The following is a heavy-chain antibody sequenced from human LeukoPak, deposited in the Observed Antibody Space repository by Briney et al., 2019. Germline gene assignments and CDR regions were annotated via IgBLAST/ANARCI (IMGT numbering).Heavy chain of an antibody. CDR3: ARDRVIVGGTATYNFDH. D-gene: IGHD1-14*01. J-gene: IGHJ4*02. V-gene: IGHV1-46*01. Sequence: ASVKVSCKASGYTFTPYFIHWVRQAPRQGLEWMGIINPTGGSTTYAQKFQGRFTVTRDMSTSTVYMELSSLTSEDTAVYYCARDRVIVGGTATYNFDHWGQGTLVTVSS. CDR2: INPTGGST. CDR1: GYTFTPYF.